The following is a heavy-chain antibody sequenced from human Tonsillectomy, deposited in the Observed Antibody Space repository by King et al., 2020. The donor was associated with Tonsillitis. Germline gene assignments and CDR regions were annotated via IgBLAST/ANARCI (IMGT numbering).Heavy chain of an antibody. CDR1: GGSISSGGYY. V-gene: IGHV4-31*03. J-gene: IGHJ1*01. CDR2: IYYSGST. Sequence: VQLQESGPGLVKPSQTLSLTCTVSGGSISSGGYYWSWIRQHPGKGLEWIGYIYYSGSTYYNPSLKSRVTISVDTSKNQFSLKLSSVTAADTAVYYCARGSYSGYDKYFQHWGQGALVIVSS. D-gene: IGHD5-12*01. CDR3: ARGSYSGYDKYFQH.